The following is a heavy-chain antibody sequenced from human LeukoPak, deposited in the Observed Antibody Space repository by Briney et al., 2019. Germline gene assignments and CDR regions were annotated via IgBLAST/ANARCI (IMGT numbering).Heavy chain of an antibody. CDR1: GFTFSSYG. V-gene: IGHV3-30*03. Sequence: GRSLRLSCAASGFTFSSYGMHWVRQAPGKGLEWVAVISYDGSNKYYADSVKGRFTISRDNSKNTLYLQMNSLRAEDTAVYYCVIAVADDGVDYWGQGTLVTVSS. CDR3: VIAVADDGVDY. CDR2: ISYDGSNK. D-gene: IGHD6-19*01. J-gene: IGHJ4*02.